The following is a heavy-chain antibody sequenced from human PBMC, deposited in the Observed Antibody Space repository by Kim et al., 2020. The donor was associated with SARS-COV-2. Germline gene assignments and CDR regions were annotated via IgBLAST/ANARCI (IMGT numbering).Heavy chain of an antibody. Sequence: SADAVKGRFTIPRDNFKTTLYLQMNSMRAEDTAVYYCAKAIAVAGMCFDYWGQGTLVTVSS. V-gene: IGHV3-23*01. CDR3: AKAIAVAGMCFDY. J-gene: IGHJ4*02. D-gene: IGHD6-19*01.